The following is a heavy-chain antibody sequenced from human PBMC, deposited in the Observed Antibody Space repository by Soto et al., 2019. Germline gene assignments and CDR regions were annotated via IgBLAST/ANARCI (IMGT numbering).Heavy chain of an antibody. Sequence: SVNVSCKSSGGSFSSYSISWVRQAPGQGLEWMGGIIPIFGTPSYAQKFQGRVTITADESTSTAYMELSSLRSEDTAVYYCAREYRSSSGRFDNWGQGTLVTVSS. V-gene: IGHV1-69*13. J-gene: IGHJ4*02. CDR3: AREYRSSSGRFDN. D-gene: IGHD6-6*01. CDR2: IIPIFGTP. CDR1: GGSFSSYS.